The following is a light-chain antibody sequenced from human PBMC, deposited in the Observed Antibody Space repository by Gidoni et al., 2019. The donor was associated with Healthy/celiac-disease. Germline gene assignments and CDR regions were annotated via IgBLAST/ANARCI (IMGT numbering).Light chain of an antibody. V-gene: IGKV4-1*01. CDR2: WAS. CDR1: QSVLYSANNKHY. CDR3: QQYYSTPLT. Sequence: DIVMTQSTDSLAVSLGERATSNCKSSQSVLYSANNKHYLAWYQQKPGQPPKLLIYWASTRESGVPDRFSGSGSGTDFTLTISGLHAEDVAVYYCQQYYSTPLTFGQGTRLEIK. J-gene: IGKJ5*01.